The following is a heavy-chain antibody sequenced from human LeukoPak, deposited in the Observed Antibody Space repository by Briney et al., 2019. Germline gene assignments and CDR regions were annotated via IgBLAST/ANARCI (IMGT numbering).Heavy chain of an antibody. D-gene: IGHD3-10*01. CDR2: IWYDGSKE. J-gene: IGHJ4*02. CDR1: GFTFRSNV. Sequence: GGSLRLSCAASGFTFRSNVMNWVRQAPGKGLEWVAIIWYDGSKEYYADAVKGRFTISRDNSKNTVYLQMDSLSAEDTAVYYCARTDGWSNFDYWGQGTLVAVSS. V-gene: IGHV3-33*01. CDR3: ARTDGWSNFDY.